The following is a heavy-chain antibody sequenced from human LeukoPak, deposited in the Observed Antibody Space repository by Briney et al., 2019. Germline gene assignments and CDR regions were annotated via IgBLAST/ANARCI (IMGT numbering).Heavy chain of an antibody. CDR1: GAPFNSDDQY. J-gene: IGHJ4*02. CDR2: IHPSGLL. D-gene: IGHD3-22*01. CDR3: SRGLDSRKLGY. Sequence: TTSETLSLTCTVSGAPFNSDDQYWNWIRQSPGKGLEWIGSIHPSGLLYNNPSLESRVTMSRDTSKNQFSLNLNSVTAADTAVYFCSRGLDSRKLGYWGQGILVTVSS. V-gene: IGHV4-31*03.